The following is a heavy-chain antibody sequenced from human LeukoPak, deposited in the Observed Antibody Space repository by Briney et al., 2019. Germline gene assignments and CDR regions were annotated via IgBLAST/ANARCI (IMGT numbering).Heavy chain of an antibody. CDR2: ISGSGGST. CDR3: AKGGYCSSTSCSPTIDY. Sequence: GGSLRLSCAASGFTFSSYAMSRVRQAPGKGLEWVSAISGSGGSTYYADSVKGRFTISRDNSKNTLYLQMNSLRAEDTAVYYCAKGGYCSSTSCSPTIDYWGQGTLVTVSS. J-gene: IGHJ4*02. V-gene: IGHV3-23*01. CDR1: GFTFSSYA. D-gene: IGHD2-2*03.